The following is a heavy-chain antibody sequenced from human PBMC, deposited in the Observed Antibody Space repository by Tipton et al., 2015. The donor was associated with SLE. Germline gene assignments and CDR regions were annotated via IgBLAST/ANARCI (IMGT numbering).Heavy chain of an antibody. D-gene: IGHD3-22*01. V-gene: IGHV4-61*01. CDR3: ARGDYYDSSGHDAFDI. CDR2: IYYSGST. CDR1: GGSISSSSYY. Sequence: TLSLTCTVSGGSISSSSYYWSWIRQPPGKGLEWIGYIYYSGSTNYNPPLKSRVTISVDTSKNQFSLKLSSVTAADTAVYYCARGDYYDSSGHDAFDIWGQGTMVTVSS. J-gene: IGHJ3*02.